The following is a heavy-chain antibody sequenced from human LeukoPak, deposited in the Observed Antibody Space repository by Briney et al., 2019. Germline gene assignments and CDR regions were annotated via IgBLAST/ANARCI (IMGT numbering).Heavy chain of an antibody. D-gene: IGHD3-16*01. CDR1: GFTFSSYG. CDR3: ARDFPRITRDAFDI. V-gene: IGHV3-33*01. CDR2: IWYDGSNK. Sequence: QPGRSLRLSCGASGFTFSSYGMHWVRQAPGKGLEWVAVIWYDGSNKYYADSVKGRFTISRDNSKNTLYLQMNSLRAEDTAVYYCARDFPRITRDAFDIWGQGTMVTVSS. J-gene: IGHJ3*02.